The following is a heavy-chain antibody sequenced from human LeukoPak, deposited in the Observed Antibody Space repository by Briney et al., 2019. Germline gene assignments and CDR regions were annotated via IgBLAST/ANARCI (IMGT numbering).Heavy chain of an antibody. CDR1: GFTFSSYW. CDR3: ARDDYYDRSGYYAY. CDR2: IKLDGSEN. J-gene: IGHJ4*02. Sequence: PGGSLRLSCAASGFTFSSYWMSWVRQAPGKGLQWVANIKLDGSENYYVDSVKGRFTISRDNSKNTLYLQMNSLRVEDTAVYYCARDDYYDRSGYYAYWGQGTLVTVSS. V-gene: IGHV3-7*01. D-gene: IGHD3-22*01.